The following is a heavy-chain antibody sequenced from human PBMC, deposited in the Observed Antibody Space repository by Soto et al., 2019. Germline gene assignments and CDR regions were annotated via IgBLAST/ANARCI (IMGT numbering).Heavy chain of an antibody. D-gene: IGHD2-21*02. J-gene: IGHJ6*02. Sequence: QVQLQESGPGLVKPSETLSLTCTVSGGTISRYYWSWFRQPPGKGLEWIGYMYNTDSTVYNPSFKSRVTISVDTSKNQFSLKLNSVTAADTAVYYCARDLWGYCGTDCYPLDVWGQGTTVTVSS. CDR2: MYNTDST. CDR3: ARDLWGYCGTDCYPLDV. CDR1: GGTISRYY. V-gene: IGHV4-59*01.